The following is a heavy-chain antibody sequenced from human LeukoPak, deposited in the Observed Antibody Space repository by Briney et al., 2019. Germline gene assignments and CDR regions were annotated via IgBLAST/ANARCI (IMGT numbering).Heavy chain of an antibody. CDR3: ARISRDAFDI. CDR1: GGSISSYY. Sequence: SETLSLTCTVSGGSISSYYWSWIRQPPGKALEWMGYIYYSGSTNYNPSLKSRVTISVDTSKNQFSLKLSSVTAADTAVYYCARISRDAFDIWGQGTMVTVSS. CDR2: IYYSGST. V-gene: IGHV4-59*01. J-gene: IGHJ3*02.